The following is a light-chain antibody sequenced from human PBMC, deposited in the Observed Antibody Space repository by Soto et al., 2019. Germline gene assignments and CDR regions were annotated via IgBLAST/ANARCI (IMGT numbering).Light chain of an antibody. V-gene: IGLV4-69*01. CDR1: RGHSSYA. CDR3: QTWGTGIRVV. J-gene: IGLJ2*01. Sequence: QLVLTQSPSASASLGASVKLTCTLSRGHSSYAIAWHQQQPEKGPRYLMKLNSDGSHSKGDGIPDRFSGSSSGAERYLTISSLQSEDEADYYCQTWGTGIRVVFGGGTKVTVL. CDR2: LNSDGSH.